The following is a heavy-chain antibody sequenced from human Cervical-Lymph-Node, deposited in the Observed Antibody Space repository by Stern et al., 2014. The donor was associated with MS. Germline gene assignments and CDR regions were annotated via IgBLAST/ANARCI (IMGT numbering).Heavy chain of an antibody. Sequence: EVQLVQSGGGLVKPGGSLRLSCAASGFTFSSYSMNWVRQAPGKGLEWVSSISSSSSYIYYADSVKGRFTISRDNAKNSLYLQMNSLRAEDTAVYYCARDPTYDVDTAMVTDYWGQGTLVTVSS. CDR2: ISSSSSYI. D-gene: IGHD5-18*01. V-gene: IGHV3-21*01. J-gene: IGHJ4*02. CDR1: GFTFSSYS. CDR3: ARDPTYDVDTAMVTDY.